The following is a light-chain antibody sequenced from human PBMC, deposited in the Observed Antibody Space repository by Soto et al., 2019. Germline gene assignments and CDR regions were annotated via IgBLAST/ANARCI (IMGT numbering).Light chain of an antibody. Sequence: THPAPLSGSPWQASTISCHRTSKDLGGYNYVSWYQHHPGKAPKLIIYDVSNRPSGVSIRFSASKSDNTASLTISGLQPEDEADYHCSSYTTSNTRQIVFGTGTKVTVL. V-gene: IGLV2-14*03. CDR3: SSYTTSNTRQIV. CDR1: SKDLGGYNY. CDR2: DVS. J-gene: IGLJ1*01.